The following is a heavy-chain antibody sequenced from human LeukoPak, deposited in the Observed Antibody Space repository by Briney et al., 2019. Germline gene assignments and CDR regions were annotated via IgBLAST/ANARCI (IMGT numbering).Heavy chain of an antibody. D-gene: IGHD3-22*01. CDR3: TRGDYYDSSGYYYYYYYMDV. CDR2: IRSKANSYAT. CDR1: GFTFSGSA. Sequence: GGSLRLSCAASGFTFSGSAMHWVRQASGKGLEWVGRIRSKANSYATAYAASVKGRFTISRDDSKNTAYLQMNSLKTEDTAVYYCTRGDYYDSSGYYYYYYYMDVWGKGTTVTVSS. J-gene: IGHJ6*03. V-gene: IGHV3-73*01.